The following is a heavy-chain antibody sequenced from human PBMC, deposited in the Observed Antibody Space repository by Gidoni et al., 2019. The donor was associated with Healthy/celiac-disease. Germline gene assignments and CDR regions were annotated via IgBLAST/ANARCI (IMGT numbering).Heavy chain of an antibody. CDR3: ARSGGSSWYPARYFDY. D-gene: IGHD6-13*01. CDR2: INHSGST. J-gene: IGHJ4*02. V-gene: IGHV4-34*01. CDR1: GGSFSGYY. Sequence: QVQLQQWGAGLLKPSETLSLTCAVYGGSFSGYYWSWIRQPPGKGLEWIGEINHSGSTNYNPSIKSRVTISVDTSKNQVSLKLSSVTAADTAVYYCARSGGSSWYPARYFDYWGQGTLVTVSS.